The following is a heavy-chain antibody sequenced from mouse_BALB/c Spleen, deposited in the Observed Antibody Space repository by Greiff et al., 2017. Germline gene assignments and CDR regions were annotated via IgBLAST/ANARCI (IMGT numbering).Heavy chain of an antibody. CDR2: IWGGGST. CDR1: GFSLSRYS. Sequence: VKLMESGPGLVAPSQSLSITCTVSGFSLSRYSVHWVRQPPGKGLEWLGMIWGGGSTDYNSALKSRLSISKDNSKSQVFLKMNSLQTDDTAMYYCASYDYDKGAMAYWGQGTLVTVSA. D-gene: IGHD2-4*01. V-gene: IGHV2-6-4*01. J-gene: IGHJ3*01. CDR3: ASYDYDKGAMAY.